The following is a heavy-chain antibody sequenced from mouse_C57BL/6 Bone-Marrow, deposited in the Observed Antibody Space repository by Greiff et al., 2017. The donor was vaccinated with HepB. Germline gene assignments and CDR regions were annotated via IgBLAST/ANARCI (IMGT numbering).Heavy chain of an antibody. CDR2: INPGDGGT. J-gene: IGHJ3*01. D-gene: IGHD2-3*01. CDR3: ARESGYYIAY. V-gene: IGHV1-53*01. CDR1: GFTFTSYW. Sequence: QVQLQQPGTELVKPGASVKLSCKASGFTFTSYWMHWVKQRPGQGLEWIGNINPGDGGTNYTEKFKSKATLTVDKSNSTAYMQLSSLTCEDSAVYYCARESGYYIAYWGQGTLVTVSA.